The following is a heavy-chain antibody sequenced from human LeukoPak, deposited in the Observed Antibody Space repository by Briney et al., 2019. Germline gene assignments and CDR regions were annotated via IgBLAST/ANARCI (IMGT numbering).Heavy chain of an antibody. CDR3: ARGQLDWFFDF. D-gene: IGHD3-10*01. CDR1: GYTFTKFG. Sequence: ASVKVSCKTSGYTFTKFGFNWVRQAPGQGLEWMGWISSSNGKTNYAQKFQGRVTMTTDTSTTTAFMELRSLRSDDTAVYYCARGQLDWFFDFWGHGTLVTVSS. V-gene: IGHV1-18*01. J-gene: IGHJ2*01. CDR2: ISSSNGKT.